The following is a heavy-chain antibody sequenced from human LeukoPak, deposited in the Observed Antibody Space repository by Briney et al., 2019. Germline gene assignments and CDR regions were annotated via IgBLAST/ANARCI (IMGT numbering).Heavy chain of an antibody. CDR3: ARGQWFRAF. Sequence: SVTLSLTCAVYGGSFSGYYWTWIRQPPGKGLEWIGEIHYSGSATYNPSLKSRVTISVDTSKNQFSLKMNSVTAADTAVYYCARGQWFRAFWSRGTPVTVSS. J-gene: IGHJ4*02. CDR2: IHYSGSA. CDR1: GGSFSGYY. D-gene: IGHD3-10*01. V-gene: IGHV4-34*01.